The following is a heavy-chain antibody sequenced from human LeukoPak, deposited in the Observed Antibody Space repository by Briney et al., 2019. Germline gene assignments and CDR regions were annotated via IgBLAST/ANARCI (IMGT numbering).Heavy chain of an antibody. J-gene: IGHJ4*02. CDR3: ARQDPIAVAGDY. V-gene: IGHV5-10-1*01. D-gene: IGHD6-19*01. CDR2: IDPSDSYT. CDR1: GYSFTSYW. Sequence: GESLKISRKGSGYSFTSYWISWVRQMPGKGLEWMGRIDPSDSYTNYSPSFQGHVTISADKSISTAYLQWSSLKASDTAMYYCARQDPIAVAGDYWGQGTLVTVSS.